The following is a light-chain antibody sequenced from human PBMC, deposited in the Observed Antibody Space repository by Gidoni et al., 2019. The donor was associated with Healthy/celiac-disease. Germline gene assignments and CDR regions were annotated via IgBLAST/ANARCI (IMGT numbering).Light chain of an antibody. J-gene: IGKJ4*01. V-gene: IGKV3-20*01. CDR2: GAS. Sequence: IVLAQSPGTLSLSTGERATLSCRASQSVSSSYLAWYQQKPGQAPRLLIYGASSRATGIPDRFSGSGSGRDFTLTISRLEPEDFAVYYCQQYGSSPLTFGGGTKVEIK. CDR3: QQYGSSPLT. CDR1: QSVSSSY.